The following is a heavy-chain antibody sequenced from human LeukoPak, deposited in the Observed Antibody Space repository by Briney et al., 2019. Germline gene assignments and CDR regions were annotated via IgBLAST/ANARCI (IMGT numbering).Heavy chain of an antibody. D-gene: IGHD2-2*01. CDR3: ATGDCSSTSCSSTPKNWFDP. J-gene: IGHJ5*02. CDR2: ISGSGGTT. CDR1: GFTFSSYG. V-gene: IGHV3-23*01. Sequence: PGGSLRLSCAASGFTFSSYGMHWVRQAPGKGLEWVSAISGSGGTTYYADSVRGRFTISRDNSMNTLYLQMNSLRAEDTAVFYCATGDCSSTSCSSTPKNWFDPWGQGTLVSVSS.